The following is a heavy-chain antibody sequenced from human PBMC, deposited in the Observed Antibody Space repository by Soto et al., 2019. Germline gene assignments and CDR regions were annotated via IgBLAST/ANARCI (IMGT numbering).Heavy chain of an antibody. CDR1: GDAFTSYA. CDR3: ARDDGIYDGWRGYYYGKDV. J-gene: IGHJ6*02. Sequence: ASVKVSCTASGDAFTSYAMHWVRHAPGQRLEWMGWINAGNGNTKYSQKFQGRVTITRDTSASTAYMELSSLRSEDTAGYYCARDDGIYDGWRGYYYGKDVWGQGTTVTVSS. CDR2: INAGNGNT. D-gene: IGHD3-3*01. V-gene: IGHV1-3*01.